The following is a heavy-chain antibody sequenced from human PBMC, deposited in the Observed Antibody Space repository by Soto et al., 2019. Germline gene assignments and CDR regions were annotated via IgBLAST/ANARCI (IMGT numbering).Heavy chain of an antibody. Sequence: EVQLVESGGGLVQPGGSLRLSCAASGFTFSNYWMNWVRQAPGKGLEWVANINEDGSEKYYVDSAKGRFTISRNNAKNSLYLQMSSLRAEDTAVYYCVRDLFDSWGQGTLVTVSS. CDR1: GFTFSNYW. CDR2: INEDGSEK. CDR3: VRDLFDS. V-gene: IGHV3-7*01. J-gene: IGHJ4*02.